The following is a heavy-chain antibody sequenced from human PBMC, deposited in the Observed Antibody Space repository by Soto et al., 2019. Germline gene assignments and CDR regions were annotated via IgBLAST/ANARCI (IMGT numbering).Heavy chain of an antibody. D-gene: IGHD5-12*01. V-gene: IGHV4-59*08. CDR2: IYYSGST. J-gene: IGHJ4*02. Sequence: SETSLTCTVSGGSISSYYWSWIRQPPGKGLEWIGYIYYSGSTNYNPSLKSRVTISVDTSKKQFSLKLSSVTAADTAVYYCASSYSGYDFTFDYWGQGTLVTVSS. CDR1: GGSISSYY. CDR3: ASSYSGYDFTFDY.